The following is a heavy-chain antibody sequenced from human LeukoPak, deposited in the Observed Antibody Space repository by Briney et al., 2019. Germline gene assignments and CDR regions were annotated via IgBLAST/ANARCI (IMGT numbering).Heavy chain of an antibody. Sequence: GGSLRLSCAASGFTFSDYYMSWIRQAPGKGLKWVSYISSSGSTIYYADSVKGRFTISRDNAKNSLYLQRNSLRAEDTAVYYCARDFGYCSSTSCPKFQRWGQGTLVTVSS. D-gene: IGHD2-2*01. CDR1: GFTFSDYY. CDR2: ISSSGSTI. J-gene: IGHJ4*02. V-gene: IGHV3-11*01. CDR3: ARDFGYCSSTSCPKFQR.